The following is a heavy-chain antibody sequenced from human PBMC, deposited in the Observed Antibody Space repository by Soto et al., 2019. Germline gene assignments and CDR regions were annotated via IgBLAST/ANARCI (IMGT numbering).Heavy chain of an antibody. CDR1: GYTFTGYY. D-gene: IGHD6-13*01. V-gene: IGHV1-2*02. CDR2: INPNSGGT. CDR3: ARDRAFQGTAAAAGTFSDY. Sequence: ASVKVSCKASGYTFTGYYMHWVRQAPGQGLEWMGWINPNSGGTNYAQKFQGRVTMTRDTSISTAYMELSRLRSDDTAVYYCARDRAFQGTAAAAGTFSDYWGQGTLVTVSS. J-gene: IGHJ4*02.